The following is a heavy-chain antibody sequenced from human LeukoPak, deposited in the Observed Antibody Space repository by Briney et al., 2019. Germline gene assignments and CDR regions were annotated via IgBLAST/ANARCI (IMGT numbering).Heavy chain of an antibody. CDR2: IWYDGSNK. CDR1: GFTFSSYG. V-gene: IGHV3-33*01. Sequence: PGRSLRLSCAASGFTFSSYGMHWVRQAQGKGLEWVAVIWYDGSNKYYADSVKGRFTISRDDSKNTLYLQMHSLRAEDTAVYYCARDPRRDGYNLSWFDPWGQGTLVTVSS. D-gene: IGHD5-12*01. CDR3: ARDPRRDGYNLSWFDP. J-gene: IGHJ5*02.